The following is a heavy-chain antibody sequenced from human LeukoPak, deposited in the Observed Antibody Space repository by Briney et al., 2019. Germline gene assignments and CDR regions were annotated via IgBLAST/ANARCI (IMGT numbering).Heavy chain of an antibody. J-gene: IGHJ4*02. D-gene: IGHD3-22*01. CDR2: INHSGST. CDR3: ARAQTYYYDSSGSLFDY. CDR1: GGSFSGYY. V-gene: IGHV4-34*01. Sequence: SETLSPTCAVYGGSFSGYYWSWIRQPPGKGLEWIGEINHSGSTNYNPSLKSRVTISVDTSKNQFSLKLSSVTAADTAVYYCARAQTYYYDSSGSLFDYWGQGTLVTVSS.